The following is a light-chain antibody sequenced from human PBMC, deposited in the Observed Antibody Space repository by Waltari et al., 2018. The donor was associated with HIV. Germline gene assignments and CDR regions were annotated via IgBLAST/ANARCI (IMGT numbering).Light chain of an antibody. J-gene: IGKJ2*01. CDR2: GAS. Sequence: EIVLTQSPGTLSLSQGERATLPCRASQSVSSSYLAWYQQKPGQAPRLLIYGASTRATGIPDRFSGSGSGTDFTLTISRLEPEDFAVYYYQQYGSSLIYTFGQGTKLEIK. V-gene: IGKV3-20*01. CDR1: QSVSSSY. CDR3: QQYGSSLIYT.